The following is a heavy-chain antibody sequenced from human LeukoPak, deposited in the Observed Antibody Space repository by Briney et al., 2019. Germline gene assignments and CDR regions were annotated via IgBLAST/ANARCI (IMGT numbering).Heavy chain of an antibody. CDR1: GYTFTGYY. J-gene: IGHJ4*02. CDR3: ARADSSSWYYFDY. CDR2: INPNSGGT. Sequence: ASVKVSCKASGYTFTGYYMHWVRQAPGQGLEWMGWINPNSGGTNYAQKFQGRVTMTRDTSISTAYMELSRLRSDATAVYYCARADSSSWYYFDYWGQGTLVTVSS. V-gene: IGHV1-2*02. D-gene: IGHD6-13*01.